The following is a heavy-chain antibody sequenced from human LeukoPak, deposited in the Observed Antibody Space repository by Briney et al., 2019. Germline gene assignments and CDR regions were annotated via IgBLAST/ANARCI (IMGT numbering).Heavy chain of an antibody. CDR3: AKRYASAWFGY. V-gene: IGHV2-5*01. D-gene: IGHD2-2*01. CDR1: GFSPSTSGVG. Sequence: SGPTLVKPTQTLTLTCTFSGFSPSTSGVGVGWIRQPPGKALEWLALIYWNDDKRYSPSLKSRLTITKDTSKNQVVLTMTDMDPVDTATYYCAKRYASAWFGYWGQGTLVTVSS. J-gene: IGHJ4*02. CDR2: IYWNDDK.